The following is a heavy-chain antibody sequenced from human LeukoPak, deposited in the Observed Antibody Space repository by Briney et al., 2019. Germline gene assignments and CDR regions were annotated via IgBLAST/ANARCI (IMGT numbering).Heavy chain of an antibody. D-gene: IGHD5-24*01. CDR1: GLTFSNYA. CDR3: AKGRDGYNGAFDY. J-gene: IGHJ4*02. Sequence: GGSLRLSCAASGLTFSNYAMSWVRQAPGKGLEWVSAISGSGGSTYYADSVKGRFTISRDNFKNTLYLQMNSLRAEDTAIYYCAKGRDGYNGAFDYWGQGTLVTVSS. V-gene: IGHV3-23*01. CDR2: ISGSGGST.